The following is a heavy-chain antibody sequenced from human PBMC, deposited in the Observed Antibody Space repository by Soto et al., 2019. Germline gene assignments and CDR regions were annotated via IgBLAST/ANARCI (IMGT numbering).Heavy chain of an antibody. D-gene: IGHD3-16*01. V-gene: IGHV2-26*01. CDR3: ARIRTLYYFDY. CDR2: IFSNDEK. J-gene: IGHJ4*02. CDR1: GFSLSNARMG. Sequence: QVTLKESGPVLVKPTETLTLTCTVSGFSLSNARMGVSWIRQPPGKALEWLAHIFSNDEKSYSTSLKSRLTISKYTSKSQVVLTMTNMDPVDTATYYCARIRTLYYFDYWGQGTLVTVSS.